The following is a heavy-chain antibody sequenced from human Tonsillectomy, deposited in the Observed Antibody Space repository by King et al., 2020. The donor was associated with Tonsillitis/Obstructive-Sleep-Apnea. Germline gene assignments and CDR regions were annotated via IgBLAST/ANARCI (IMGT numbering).Heavy chain of an antibody. CDR1: GGSISSYY. D-gene: IGHD3-9*01. J-gene: IGHJ6*02. CDR3: ARHYYDILTGLDYGMDV. V-gene: IGHV4-59*08. CDR2: IYYSGST. Sequence: QLQESGPGLVKPSETLSLTCTVSGGSISSYYWSWIRQPPGKGLEWIGYIYYSGSTNYNPSLKSRVTISVDTSKNQFSLKLSSVTAADTAVYYCARHYYDILTGLDYGMDVWGQGTTVTVSS.